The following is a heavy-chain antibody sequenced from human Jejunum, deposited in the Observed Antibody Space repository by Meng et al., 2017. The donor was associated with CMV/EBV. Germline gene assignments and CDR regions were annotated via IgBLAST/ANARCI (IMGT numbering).Heavy chain of an antibody. Sequence: CTVSGGSVTNSNHYWVWIRQPPGKGMEWIGNMHYSGTTYYNPSLKSRVTISVDTSQNLFSLRLTSVTAADTAVYYCARQSSSDWLDYWGRGTLVTVSS. CDR2: MHYSGTT. CDR1: GGSVTNSNHY. CDR3: ARQSSSDWLDY. V-gene: IGHV4-39*01. J-gene: IGHJ4*02. D-gene: IGHD6-25*01.